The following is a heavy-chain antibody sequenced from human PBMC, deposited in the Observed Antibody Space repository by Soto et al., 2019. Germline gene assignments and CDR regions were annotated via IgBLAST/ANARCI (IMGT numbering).Heavy chain of an antibody. CDR1: WGPLRRGGFY. Sequence: TPFLPRTFSWGPLRRGGFYLGWIRPHPGNGLEWIGYIYYSGSTYYNPSLKSRVTISVDTSKNQFSLKLSSVTAADTAVYYCARAHDYYDSRGYYPDYWGQGTLVTVSS. D-gene: IGHD3-22*01. CDR3: ARAHDYYDSRGYYPDY. J-gene: IGHJ4*02. CDR2: IYYSGST. V-gene: IGHV4-31*03.